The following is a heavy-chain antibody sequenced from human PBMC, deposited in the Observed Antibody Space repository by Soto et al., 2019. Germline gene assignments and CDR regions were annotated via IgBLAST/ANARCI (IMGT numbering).Heavy chain of an antibody. Sequence: GESLQNSCKCSGYTFPTYWTRWVRQMPGKGLEWMGRIDPSDSYTNYSPSFQGHVTISADKSISTAYLQWSSLKASDSAMYYCARRPSLSLPSYYYDAMYVWGQGTKVTVSS. CDR3: ARRPSLSLPSYYYDAMYV. CDR1: GYTFPTYW. D-gene: IGHD2-2*01. V-gene: IGHV5-10-1*01. J-gene: IGHJ6*01. CDR2: IDPSDSYT.